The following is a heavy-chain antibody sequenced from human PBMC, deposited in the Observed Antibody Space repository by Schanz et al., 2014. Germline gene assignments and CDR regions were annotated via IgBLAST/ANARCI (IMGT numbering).Heavy chain of an antibody. D-gene: IGHD3-10*01. Sequence: VQLVESGGGVVQPGGSLRLSCAASGFSFSIFAMTWVRQAPGQGLEWVSTISGSGGDTYPADSVKARFTISRDNSKNSVSLQMDSLRPEDTAVYFCAKDLHANSGNYYSYYFDSWGPGALVTVSS. CDR3: AKDLHANSGNYYSYYFDS. CDR2: ISGSGGDT. V-gene: IGHV3-23*04. J-gene: IGHJ4*02. CDR1: GFSFSIFA.